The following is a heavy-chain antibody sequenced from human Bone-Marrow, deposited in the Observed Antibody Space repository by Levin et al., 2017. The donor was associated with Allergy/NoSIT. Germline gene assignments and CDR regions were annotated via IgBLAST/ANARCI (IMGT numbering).Heavy chain of an antibody. Sequence: SETLSLTCTVSGGSINSDDYYWSWIRQPPGKGLEWIGYTDYSGSTYYNPSLKSRVTISVDKSKNQFALKLSSVTAADTAVYYCARDFGGVPTPWGQGTLVTVSS. V-gene: IGHV4-30-4*01. CDR2: TDYSGST. CDR1: GGSINSDDYY. D-gene: IGHD3-16*01. J-gene: IGHJ5*02. CDR3: ARDFGGVPTP.